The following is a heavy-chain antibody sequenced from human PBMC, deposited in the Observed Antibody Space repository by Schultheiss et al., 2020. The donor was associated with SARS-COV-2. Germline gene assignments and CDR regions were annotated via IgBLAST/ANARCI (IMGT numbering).Heavy chain of an antibody. V-gene: IGHV3-21*01. D-gene: IGHD3-22*01. CDR2: INNSSHYI. CDR1: GFTFSSYS. CDR3: AREAYDSSGYPNGGLYYFDY. Sequence: GGSLKLSCAASGFTFSSYSMNWVRQAPGKGLGWVSSINNSSHYIYYADSVKGRFTISRDNAKNTLYLQMNSLRAEDTAVYYCAREAYDSSGYPNGGLYYFDYWGQGTLVTVSS. J-gene: IGHJ4*02.